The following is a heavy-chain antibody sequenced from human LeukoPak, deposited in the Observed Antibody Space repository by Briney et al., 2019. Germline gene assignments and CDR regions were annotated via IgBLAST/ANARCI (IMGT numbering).Heavy chain of an antibody. CDR3: ARIGIAVAGVDY. V-gene: IGHV1-8*01. CDR1: GYTFTSYD. CDR2: MNPNSGNT. Sequence: RASVKVSCKASGYTFTSYDINWVRQATGQGLEWMGWMNPNSGNTGYAQKFQGRVTMTRNTSISTAYMELSSLRSEDTAVYYCARIGIAVAGVDYWGQGTLVTVSS. D-gene: IGHD6-19*01. J-gene: IGHJ4*02.